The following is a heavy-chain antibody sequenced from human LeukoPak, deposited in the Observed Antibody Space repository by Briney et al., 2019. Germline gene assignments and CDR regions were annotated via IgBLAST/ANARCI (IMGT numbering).Heavy chain of an antibody. V-gene: IGHV4-34*01. CDR3: ARRAVAGTH. J-gene: IGHJ4*02. D-gene: IGHD6-19*01. Sequence: LRLSCTASGFTFGDYAMSWVRQPPGKGLEWIGEINHSGSTNYNPSLKSRVTISVDTSKNQFSLKLSSVTAADTAVYYCARRAVAGTHWGQGTLVTVSS. CDR1: GFTFGDYA. CDR2: INHSGST.